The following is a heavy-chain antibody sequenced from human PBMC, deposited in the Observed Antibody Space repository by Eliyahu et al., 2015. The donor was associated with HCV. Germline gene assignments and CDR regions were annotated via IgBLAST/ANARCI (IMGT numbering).Heavy chain of an antibody. CDR2: IKQDGSEK. J-gene: IGHJ6*02. V-gene: IGHV3-7*01. CDR1: GFTFSSYW. CDR3: GYRMNV. D-gene: IGHD5-18*01. Sequence: EVQLEESGGGLVQPGGSLRLSCVASGFTFSSYWMSWVRQAPGKGLEWVXNIKQDGSEKNYVDSVKGRFTISRDNAKNSVYLQMNSLRVEDTAVYYCGYRMNVWGQGTTVTVSS.